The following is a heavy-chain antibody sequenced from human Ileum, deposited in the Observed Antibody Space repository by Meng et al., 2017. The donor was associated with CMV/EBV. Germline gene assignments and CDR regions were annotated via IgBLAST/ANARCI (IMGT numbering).Heavy chain of an antibody. V-gene: IGHV1-46*01. CDR3: AREGFLYVEFIPSV. CDR1: GYTFTHYH. D-gene: IGHD3-10*01. J-gene: IGHJ4*02. CDR2: INPSGGST. Sequence: KASGYTFTHYHMHWVRQAPGQGLEWVGIINPSGGSTTYAQSFQDRVTMTSDTSTNTVHMELSTLTSEDTAVYYCAREGFLYVEFIPSVWGQGTLVTVSS.